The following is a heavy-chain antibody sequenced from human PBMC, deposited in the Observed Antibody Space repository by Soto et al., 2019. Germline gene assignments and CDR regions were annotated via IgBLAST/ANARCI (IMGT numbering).Heavy chain of an antibody. D-gene: IGHD2-15*01. CDR2: ISGSGGST. CDR3: AKDRLFCSGGSCYGRCFDY. V-gene: IGHV3-23*01. Sequence: GGSLRLSCAASGFTFSSYAMSWVRQAPGEGLEWVSAISGSGGSTYYADSVKGRFTISRDNSKNTLYLQMNSLRAEDTAVYYWAKDRLFCSGGSCYGRCFDYWGQGTLVTVS. J-gene: IGHJ4*02. CDR1: GFTFSSYA.